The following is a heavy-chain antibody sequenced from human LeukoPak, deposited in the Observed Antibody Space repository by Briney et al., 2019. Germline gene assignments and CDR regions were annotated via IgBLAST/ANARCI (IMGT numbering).Heavy chain of an antibody. D-gene: IGHD4-17*01. CDR3: ARGPAATGSEAYGDYQRHFDY. CDR2: INHSGST. V-gene: IGHV4-34*01. J-gene: IGHJ4*02. Sequence: SETLSLTCAVYGGSFSGYYWSWIRQPPGKGLEWIGEINHSGSTNYNPSLKSRVTISVDTSKNQFSLKLSSVTAADTAVYYCARGPAATGSEAYGDYQRHFDYWGQGTLVTVSS. CDR1: GGSFSGYY.